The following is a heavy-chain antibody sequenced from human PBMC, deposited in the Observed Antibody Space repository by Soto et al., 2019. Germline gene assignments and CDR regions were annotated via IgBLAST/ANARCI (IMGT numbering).Heavy chain of an antibody. CDR2: ISAYNGNT. Sequence: QVQLVQSGAEVKKPGASVKVSCKASGYTFTSYGISWVRQAPGQGLEWMGWISAYNGNTNYAQKLQGRVTMTTDTSTSTAYVELRSLRSDDTAVYYWARDKGYYVSGSYYPTDDWAQGTLVTVAS. J-gene: IGHJ4*02. D-gene: IGHD3-10*01. V-gene: IGHV1-18*01. CDR3: ARDKGYYVSGSYYPTDD. CDR1: GYTFTSYG.